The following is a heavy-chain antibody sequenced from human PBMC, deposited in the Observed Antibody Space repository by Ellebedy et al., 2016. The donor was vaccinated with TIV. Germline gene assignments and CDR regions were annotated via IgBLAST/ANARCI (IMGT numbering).Heavy chain of an antibody. CDR1: GFTFSSYA. CDR2: INHSGST. Sequence: ESLKISXAASGFTFSSYAMSWIRQPPGKGLEWIGEINHSGSTNYNPSLKSRVTISVDTSKNQFSLKLSSVTAADTAVYYCARSCVGTSCYFRAFDIWGQGTMVTVSS. J-gene: IGHJ3*02. CDR3: ARSCVGTSCYFRAFDI. D-gene: IGHD2-2*01. V-gene: IGHV4-34*01.